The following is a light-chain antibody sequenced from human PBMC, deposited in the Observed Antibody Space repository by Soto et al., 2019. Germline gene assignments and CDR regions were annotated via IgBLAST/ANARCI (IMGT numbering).Light chain of an antibody. CDR3: QQYNSYWT. CDR1: QSISSW. Sequence: DNQMSQSPSTLSASVGDRVTITCRASQSISSWLAWYQQKPGKAPKLLIYKASSLESGVPSRFSGSGSGTEFTLTISSLQPDDFATYYCQQYNSYWTCGQGTKVDI. J-gene: IGKJ1*01. V-gene: IGKV1-5*03. CDR2: KAS.